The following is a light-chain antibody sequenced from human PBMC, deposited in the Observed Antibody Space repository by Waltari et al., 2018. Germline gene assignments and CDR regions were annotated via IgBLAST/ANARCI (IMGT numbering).Light chain of an antibody. CDR2: AAS. J-gene: IGKJ2*01. Sequence: DIQMTQSPSSLSASVGDRVTITCRASQSISSYLNWYQQKQGKAPKLLIYAASRLESWVPSRFSGSGSGTDFTLTISSLQPEDFATYYCQQSYSTLYTFGQGTKLEVK. CDR3: QQSYSTLYT. V-gene: IGKV1-39*01. CDR1: QSISSY.